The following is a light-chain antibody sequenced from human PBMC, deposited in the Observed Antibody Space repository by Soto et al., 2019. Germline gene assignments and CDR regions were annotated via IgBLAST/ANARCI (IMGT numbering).Light chain of an antibody. J-gene: IGLJ1*01. CDR2: DVN. Sequence: QSALTQPASVSGSPGQSITISYTGATTDVDGYDYVSWYQQHPGQAPKLMIFDVNNRPSGVSGRFSGSKSGDTASLTISGLQDEEDGDYYCTSYTGSAPVYVFRSGTKLTVL. CDR1: TTDVDGYDY. V-gene: IGLV2-14*03. CDR3: TSYTGSAPVYV.